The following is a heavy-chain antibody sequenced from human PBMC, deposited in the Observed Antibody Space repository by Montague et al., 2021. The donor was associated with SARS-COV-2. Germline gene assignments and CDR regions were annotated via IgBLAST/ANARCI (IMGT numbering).Heavy chain of an antibody. D-gene: IGHD2-15*01. CDR1: GVSFSGFY. CDR2: IIHSGST. Sequence: SETLSLTCAVYGVSFSGFYWSWIRQSPGKGLEWIGEIIHSGSTNYNPSLKIRVTMSVDTSKKQFSLNLRSVTAAETAVYYCVTLGHCSGGHCDAWGQGTLVTVSS. V-gene: IGHV4-34*12. CDR3: VTLGHCSGGHCDA. J-gene: IGHJ5*02.